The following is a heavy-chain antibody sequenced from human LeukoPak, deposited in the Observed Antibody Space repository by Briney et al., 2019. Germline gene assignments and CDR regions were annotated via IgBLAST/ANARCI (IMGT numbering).Heavy chain of an antibody. V-gene: IGHV3-48*04. CDR1: GFTFSSYS. CDR2: ISSSSSTI. Sequence: GGSLRLSCAASGFTFSSYSMNWVRQAPGKGLEWVSYISSSSSTIYYADSVKGRFTISRDNAKNSLYLQMNSLRAEDTAVYYCARYSRTYYYGSGSYWTYYFDYWGQGTLVTVSS. J-gene: IGHJ4*02. CDR3: ARYSRTYYYGSGSYWTYYFDY. D-gene: IGHD3-10*01.